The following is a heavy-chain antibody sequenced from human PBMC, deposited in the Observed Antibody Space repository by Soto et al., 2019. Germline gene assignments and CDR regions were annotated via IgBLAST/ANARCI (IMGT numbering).Heavy chain of an antibody. CDR2: ISSSGSTI. CDR3: ARGGSIGKQWLVPFGY. Sequence: GGSLRLSCAASGFTFSDYYMSWIRQAPGKGLEWVSYISSSGSTIYYADSVKGRFTISRDNAKNSLYLQMNSLRAEDTAVYYCARGGSIGKQWLVPFGYWGQGTLVTVSS. CDR1: GFTFSDYY. J-gene: IGHJ4*02. D-gene: IGHD6-19*01. V-gene: IGHV3-11*01.